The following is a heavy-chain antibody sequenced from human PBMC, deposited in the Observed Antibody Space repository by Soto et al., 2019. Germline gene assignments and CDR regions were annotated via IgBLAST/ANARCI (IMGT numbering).Heavy chain of an antibody. J-gene: IGHJ6*02. CDR1: GFVFRDYQ. CDR3: ARVAYCINSNSFSQYPHGMDV. Sequence: PGGSLRLSCTASGFVFRDYQMHWVRQPPGKGLEWVAHISADGTNKYYADSVKARFTVYRDNSKNVLFLQVTSLRPEDTAMYYCARVAYCINSNSFSQYPHGMDVWGPGISVTVSS. V-gene: IGHV3-30-3*01. CDR2: ISADGTNK. D-gene: IGHD3-10*01.